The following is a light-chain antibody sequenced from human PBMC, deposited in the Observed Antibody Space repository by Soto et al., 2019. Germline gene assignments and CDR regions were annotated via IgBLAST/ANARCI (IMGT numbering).Light chain of an antibody. V-gene: IGKV3-20*01. CDR1: EAINNNL. J-gene: IGKJ4*01. CDR2: GGS. CDR3: QQYHLSPLT. Sequence: EIVLTQSPGALSVAPGETLSLSCRASEAINNNLVAWYQQRPRQVPRLLMDGGSIRVSGVPDRISGRRCGAGFILNIARVEPEDSAVYFCQQYHLSPLTFGGGTQV.